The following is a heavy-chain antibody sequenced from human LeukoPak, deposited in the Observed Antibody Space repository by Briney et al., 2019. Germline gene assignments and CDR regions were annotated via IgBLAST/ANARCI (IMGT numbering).Heavy chain of an antibody. J-gene: IGHJ6*02. CDR1: GFTFSSYG. CDR2: IWYDGRNK. V-gene: IGHV3-33*01. Sequence: GGTLRLSCAASGFTFSSYGMHWVRQAPAKGLEWGAVIWYDGRNKYYADSVKGRFTISRDNSKNTLYLQMNSLRAEDTAVYYCARDNRIVPAAIPSYYYGMGVWGQGTTVTVSS. CDR3: ARDNRIVPAAIPSYYYGMGV. D-gene: IGHD2-2*01.